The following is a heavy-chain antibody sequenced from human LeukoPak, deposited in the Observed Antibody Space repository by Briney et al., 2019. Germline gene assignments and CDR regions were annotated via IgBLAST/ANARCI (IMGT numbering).Heavy chain of an antibody. CDR1: GGSIGSNNYY. V-gene: IGHV4-39*01. CDR3: ARHSFNYYHYMDV. J-gene: IGHJ6*03. CDR2: IYYSGST. Sequence: SETLSLTCTVSGGSIGSNNYYWGWLRQPPGMGLEWIATIYYSGSTYYNPSLKSRVTISVDTSKNQFSLKLSSVTAADTAVYYCARHSFNYYHYMDVWGKRTTVTVSS.